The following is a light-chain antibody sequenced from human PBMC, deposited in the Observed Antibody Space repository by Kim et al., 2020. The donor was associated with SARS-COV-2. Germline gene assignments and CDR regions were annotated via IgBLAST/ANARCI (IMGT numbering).Light chain of an antibody. J-gene: IGKJ4*01. Sequence: SASVGDRVTRTSRARQSISSWLAWYQQKPGKANKLLIYDASRLESGVPSRLSGSGSGTEFSLTNNSLQPDDLATYYCQQYNSCLTLGGGTKVDIK. CDR1: QSISSW. V-gene: IGKV1-5*01. CDR2: DAS. CDR3: QQYNSCLT.